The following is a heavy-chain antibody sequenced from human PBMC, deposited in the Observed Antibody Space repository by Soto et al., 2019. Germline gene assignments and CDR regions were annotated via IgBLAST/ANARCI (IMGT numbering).Heavy chain of an antibody. D-gene: IGHD3-22*01. J-gene: IGHJ6*02. CDR3: AKAIENYSTGYYKPFYYFGVDV. CDR1: GFTFGSYG. CDR2: ISYDGSKK. V-gene: IGHV3-30*18. Sequence: QVHLVESGGGVVQPGRTLRLSCAASGFTFGSYGMHWVRQAPGKGLEWVAGISYDGSKKYYGESVKGRFTISSDNFKNTLYLQMNSLRVEDTAVYYCAKAIENYSTGYYKPFYYFGVDVWGQGTTVTVSS.